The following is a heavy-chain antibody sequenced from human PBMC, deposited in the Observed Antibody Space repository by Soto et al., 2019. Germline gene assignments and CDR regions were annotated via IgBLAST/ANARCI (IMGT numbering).Heavy chain of an antibody. D-gene: IGHD2-2*02. J-gene: IGHJ3*02. Sequence: QLQLQESGPGLVKPSETLSLSCTVSGGSISSNTYYWGWIRQPPGKGLEWIGSIYYSGSTYYNPSLKIRVTIFVDTSKDQFSLKLSSVTAADTAVYFCVRSCSTPSCYTERAFDIWGQGTMVTVSS. V-gene: IGHV4-39*01. CDR3: VRSCSTPSCYTERAFDI. CDR1: GGSISSNTYY. CDR2: IYYSGST.